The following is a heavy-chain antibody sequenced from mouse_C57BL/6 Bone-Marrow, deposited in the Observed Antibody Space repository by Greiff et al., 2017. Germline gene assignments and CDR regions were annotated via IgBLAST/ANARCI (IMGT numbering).Heavy chain of an antibody. J-gene: IGHJ1*01. CDR1: GFTFSDYG. V-gene: IGHV5-15*01. CDR2: ISNLAYSI. Sequence: EVKLVESGGGLVQPGGSLKLSCAASGFTFSDYGMAWVRQAPRKGPEWVAFISNLAYSIYYADTVTGRFTISGENAKNTLYLEMSSVRSEDTAMYYCARHGYDGDGYFDVWGSGTTVTVSS. D-gene: IGHD2-2*01. CDR3: ARHGYDGDGYFDV.